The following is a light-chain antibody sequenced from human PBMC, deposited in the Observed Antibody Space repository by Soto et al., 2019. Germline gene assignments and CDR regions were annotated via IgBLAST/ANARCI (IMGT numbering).Light chain of an antibody. Sequence: QSVLTPPPSVSGAPGQSVTISCTGSSSNIGAGYDVHWYQQLPCTAPKLLIYGDTSRPSGVPDRFSGSKSGTSASLAITGLPSEDEGDYYCQSYDSRMSGFYVFGTGTKV. CDR2: GDT. CDR1: SSNIGAGYD. CDR3: QSYDSRMSGFYV. V-gene: IGLV1-40*01. J-gene: IGLJ1*01.